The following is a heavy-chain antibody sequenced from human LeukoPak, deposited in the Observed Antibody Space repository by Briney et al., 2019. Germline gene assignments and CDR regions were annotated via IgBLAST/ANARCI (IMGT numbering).Heavy chain of an antibody. D-gene: IGHD4-11*01. Sequence: PGKSLRLSCAASGFTFNNYAMSWVRQAPGKGLEWVATISDSGGSTFYADSVKGRFTISRDNSKNTLFLQVNSLRAEDTAVYHCAKIGGYSNNFDSWGQGTLVTVSS. CDR1: GFTFNNYA. V-gene: IGHV3-23*01. CDR3: AKIGGYSNNFDS. CDR2: ISDSGGST. J-gene: IGHJ4*02.